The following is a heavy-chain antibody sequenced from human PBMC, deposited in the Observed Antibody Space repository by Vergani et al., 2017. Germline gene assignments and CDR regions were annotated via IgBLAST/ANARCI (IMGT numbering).Heavy chain of an antibody. V-gene: IGHV4-34*01. J-gene: IGHJ4*02. CDR2: INHSGST. CDR3: ARVVVVAEMGIDY. CDR1: GGSFSGYY. D-gene: IGHD2-15*01. Sequence: QVQLQQWGAGLLKPSETLSLTCAVYGGSFSGYYWSWIRQPPGKGLEGIGEINHSGSTNYNPALKSRVTISVDTSKNQFSLKLSSVTAADTAVYYWARVVVVAEMGIDYWGQGTLVTGSS.